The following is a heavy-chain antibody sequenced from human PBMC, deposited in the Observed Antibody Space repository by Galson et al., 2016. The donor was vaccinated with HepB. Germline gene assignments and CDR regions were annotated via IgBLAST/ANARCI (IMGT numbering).Heavy chain of an antibody. Sequence: SVKVSCKASGYTITEYGFTWVRQAPGQGLEWMGWINAYNGNTNYAQIFRDRLTLTTDTSTGTAYLELRSLRFNDTALYFCARGTVAPSDYWGPGTLVTVSS. CDR1: GYTITEYG. CDR2: INAYNGNT. V-gene: IGHV1-18*01. D-gene: IGHD4-17*01. CDR3: ARGTVAPSDY. J-gene: IGHJ4*02.